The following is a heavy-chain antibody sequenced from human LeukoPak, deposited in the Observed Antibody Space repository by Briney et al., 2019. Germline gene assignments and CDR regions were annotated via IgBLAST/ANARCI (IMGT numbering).Heavy chain of an antibody. CDR2: INPNSGGT. V-gene: IGHV1-2*02. CDR1: GYTFTNYG. CDR3: ARWRWAYCSSTSCEVEWFDP. Sequence: ASVKVSCKASGYTFTNYGISWVRQAPGQGLEWMGWINPNSGGTNYAQKFQGRVTMTRDTSISTAYMELSRLRSDDTAVYYCARWRWAYCSSTSCEVEWFDPWGQGTLVTVSS. J-gene: IGHJ5*02. D-gene: IGHD2-2*01.